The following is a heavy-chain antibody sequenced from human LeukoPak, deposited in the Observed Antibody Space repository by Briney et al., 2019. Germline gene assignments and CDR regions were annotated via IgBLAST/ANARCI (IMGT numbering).Heavy chain of an antibody. CDR3: ARGPQRRSGPTRFDY. Sequence: SETLSLTCAVYGGSFSGYYWGWIRQPPGKGLEWIGEINHSGSTNYNPSLKSRVTISVDTSKNQFSLKLSSVTAADTAVYYCARGPQRRSGPTRFDYWGQGTLVTVSS. CDR1: GGSFSGYY. D-gene: IGHD6-19*01. J-gene: IGHJ4*02. V-gene: IGHV4-34*01. CDR2: INHSGST.